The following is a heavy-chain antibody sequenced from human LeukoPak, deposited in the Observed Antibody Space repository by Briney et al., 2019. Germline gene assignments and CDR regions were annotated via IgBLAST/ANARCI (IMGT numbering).Heavy chain of an antibody. CDR2: MNHSGST. V-gene: IGHV4-34*01. J-gene: IGHJ4*02. D-gene: IGHD5-24*01. CDR1: GGSFSGYY. CDR3: ARGRPSAGYNKYYFDY. Sequence: SETLSLTCAVYGGSFSGYYWRWIRQPPGKGLEWIGEMNHSGSTNYNPSRKSRVTISVVTSKNQFSLKLSSVTAADTAVYYCARGRPSAGYNKYYFDYWGQGTLVTVSS.